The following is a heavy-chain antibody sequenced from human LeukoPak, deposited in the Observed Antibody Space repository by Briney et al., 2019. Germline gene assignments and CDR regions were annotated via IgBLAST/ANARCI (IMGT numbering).Heavy chain of an antibody. D-gene: IGHD6-13*01. Sequence: SETLSLTCTVSGGSISIYYWSWIRQSPGKGREGIGNIYYSGSTNYNPSLKSRVTISGDTSKNQFSLKLSSVTAADTAVYYCARDKGLAAAGHWYFDLWGRGTLVTVSS. CDR1: GGSISIYY. CDR3: ARDKGLAAAGHWYFDL. V-gene: IGHV4-59*01. CDR2: IYYSGST. J-gene: IGHJ2*01.